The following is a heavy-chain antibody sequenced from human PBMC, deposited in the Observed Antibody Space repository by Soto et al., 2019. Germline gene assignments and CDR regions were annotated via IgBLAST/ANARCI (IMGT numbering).Heavy chain of an antibody. J-gene: IGHJ5*02. CDR3: ALNYDYDSSGYLSS. Sequence: SGPTLVNPTQTLTLTCSFSGFSLSSSGVGVGWIRQPPGKALEWLALIHWDDDKRHSPSLKSRLTITKDTSKNQVVLTMTNMDPVDTATYYCALNYDYDSSGYLSSWGQGILVTVSS. D-gene: IGHD3-22*01. CDR2: IHWDDDK. V-gene: IGHV2-5*02. CDR1: GFSLSSSGVG.